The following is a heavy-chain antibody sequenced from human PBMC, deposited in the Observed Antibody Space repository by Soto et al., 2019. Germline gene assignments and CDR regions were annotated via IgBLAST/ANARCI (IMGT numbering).Heavy chain of an antibody. Sequence: TGGSLRLSCAASGFTFSSYGMHWVRQAPGKGLEWVAVIWYDGSNKYYADSVKGRFTISRDNSKNTLYLQMNSLRAEDTAVYYCSRDQVGTLVREVIYYYYAMDVWGQGTTVTVSS. CDR2: IWYDGSNK. J-gene: IGHJ6*02. CDR1: GFTFSSYG. D-gene: IGHD3-10*01. CDR3: SRDQVGTLVREVIYYYYAMDV. V-gene: IGHV3-33*01.